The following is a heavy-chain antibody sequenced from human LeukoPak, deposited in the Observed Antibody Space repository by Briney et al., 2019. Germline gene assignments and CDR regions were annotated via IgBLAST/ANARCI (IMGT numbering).Heavy chain of an antibody. CDR3: ARQKGIEVAGPDGFDP. CDR1: GYSFTSYW. Sequence: GSYLKISCQGSGYSFTSYWISWVRQMPGQGLEWLGRIDPTDSYTYYSPSFQGHVTISADKSIYTAYLQWSSLKASDTAMYYCARQKGIEVAGPDGFDPWGQGTLVTVSS. CDR2: IDPTDSYT. D-gene: IGHD6-19*01. V-gene: IGHV5-10-1*01. J-gene: IGHJ5*02.